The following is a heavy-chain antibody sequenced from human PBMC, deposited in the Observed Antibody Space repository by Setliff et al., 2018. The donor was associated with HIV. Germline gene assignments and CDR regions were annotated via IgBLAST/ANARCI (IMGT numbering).Heavy chain of an antibody. D-gene: IGHD2-15*01. V-gene: IGHV4-59*11. CDR3: ARFCRGGSCPDY. CDR1: GVSITRHY. J-gene: IGHJ4*02. Sequence: PSETLSLTCRVSGVSITRHYWTWIRQPPAKGLEWIGVISYTGSPHYNPSLKSRVNMSLDTSKNQFSLTLSSVTAVYTAVYYCARFCRGGSCPDYWGQGTLVTVSS. CDR2: ISYTGSP.